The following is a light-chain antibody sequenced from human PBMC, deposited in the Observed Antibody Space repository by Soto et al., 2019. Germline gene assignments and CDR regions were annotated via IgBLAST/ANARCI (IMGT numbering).Light chain of an antibody. CDR2: YDS. Sequence: SYELTQPPSVSEAPGKTARITCGGNNIGSKSVHWYQQKPGQAPVLVIYYDSDRPSGIPERFSGSNSGNTATLTINRVEAGDEADYYCQVWDSSSDHVVFGGGTKVTVL. V-gene: IGLV3-21*04. J-gene: IGLJ2*01. CDR1: NIGSKS. CDR3: QVWDSSSDHVV.